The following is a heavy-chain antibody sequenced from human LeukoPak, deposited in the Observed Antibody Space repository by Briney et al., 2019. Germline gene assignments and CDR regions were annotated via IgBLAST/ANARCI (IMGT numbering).Heavy chain of an antibody. CDR2: IRAKTHDGTA. D-gene: IGHD3-10*01. CDR3: TRGQLYPYGPEFDF. V-gene: IGHV3-49*04. CDR1: GSNFGDYN. Sequence: PGGSLRLSCTASGSNFGDYNINWVRQAPGKGLEWVGYIRAKTHDGTADYAASVKGRFTISRDDSKSVAYLQMTGLDSEDTAVYYCTRGQLYPYGPEFDFWGQGTLVTASS. J-gene: IGHJ4*02.